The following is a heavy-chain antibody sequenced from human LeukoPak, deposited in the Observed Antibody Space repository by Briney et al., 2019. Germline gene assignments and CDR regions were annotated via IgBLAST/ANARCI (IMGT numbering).Heavy chain of an antibody. CDR1: GGSFSGYY. CDR3: ARGLEYVLRFLEWSANWFDP. J-gene: IGHJ5*02. Sequence: PSETLSLTCAVYGGSFSGYYWSWIRQPPGKGLEWIGEINHSGSTNYNPSLKSRVTISVDTSKNQFSLKLSSVTAADTAVYYCARGLEYVLRFLEWSANWFDPWGQGTLVTVSS. CDR2: INHSGST. D-gene: IGHD3-3*01. V-gene: IGHV4-34*01.